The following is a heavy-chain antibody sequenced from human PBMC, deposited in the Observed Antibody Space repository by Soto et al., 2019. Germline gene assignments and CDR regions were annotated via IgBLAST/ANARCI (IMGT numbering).Heavy chain of an antibody. Sequence: GGSLRLSCAASGFTFSSYAMSWVRQAPGKGLEWVSAISGSGGSTYYADSVKGRFTISRDNSKNTLYLQMNSLRAEDTAVYYCAKVASVIVVVRSVKYFQHWGQGTLVTVSS. J-gene: IGHJ1*01. CDR1: GFTFSSYA. CDR3: AKVASVIVVVRSVKYFQH. V-gene: IGHV3-23*01. CDR2: ISGSGGST. D-gene: IGHD3-22*01.